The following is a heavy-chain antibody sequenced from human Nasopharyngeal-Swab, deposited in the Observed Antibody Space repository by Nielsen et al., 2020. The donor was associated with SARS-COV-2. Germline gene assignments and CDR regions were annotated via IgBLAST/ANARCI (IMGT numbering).Heavy chain of an antibody. CDR2: ISSSSTI. CDR3: AKLSPYYYGSGSSHDAFDI. Sequence: VRQMPGKGLEWVSYISSSSTIYYADSVKGRFTISRDNSKNTLYLQMNSLRAEDTAVYYCAKLSPYYYGSGSSHDAFDIWGQGTMVTVSS. V-gene: IGHV3-69-1*01. J-gene: IGHJ3*02. D-gene: IGHD3-10*01.